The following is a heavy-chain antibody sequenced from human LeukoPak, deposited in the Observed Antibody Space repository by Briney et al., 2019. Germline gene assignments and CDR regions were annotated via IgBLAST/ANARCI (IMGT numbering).Heavy chain of an antibody. D-gene: IGHD3-3*01. CDR3: ARAPRKYYDFWSGYSYFDY. Sequence: ASVKVSCKASGCTCTSYGISWVRQAPGQGLEWMGWISAYNGNTNYAQKLQGRVTMTTDTSTSTAYMELRSLRSDDTAVYYCARAPRKYYDFWSGYSYFDYWGQGTLVTVSS. J-gene: IGHJ4*02. CDR1: GCTCTSYG. CDR2: ISAYNGNT. V-gene: IGHV1-18*01.